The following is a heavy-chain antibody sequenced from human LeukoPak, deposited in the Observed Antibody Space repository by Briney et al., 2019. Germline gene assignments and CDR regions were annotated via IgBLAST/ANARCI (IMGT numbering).Heavy chain of an antibody. CDR2: FSGSGGST. V-gene: IGHV3-23*01. CDR3: AKGLDIVVVVAAVFDY. Sequence: GGSLRLSCAASGFTFSSYAMSWVRQAPGKGLEWVSAFSGSGGSTYYADSVKGRFTISRDNSKNTLYLQMNSLRAEDTAVYYCAKGLDIVVVVAAVFDYWGQGTLVTVSS. J-gene: IGHJ4*02. D-gene: IGHD2-15*01. CDR1: GFTFSSYA.